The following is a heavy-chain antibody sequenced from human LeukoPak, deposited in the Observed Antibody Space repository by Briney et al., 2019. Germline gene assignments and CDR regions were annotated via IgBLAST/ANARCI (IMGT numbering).Heavy chain of an antibody. D-gene: IGHD4-17*01. J-gene: IGHJ6*02. CDR2: IYYSGST. Sequence: PSGTLSLTCTVSGGSISSYYWSWIRQPPGKGLEWIGYIYYSGSTNYNPSLKSRVTISVDTSKNQFSLKLSSVTAADTAVYYCARGNYGDYFTPSYGMDVWGQGTTVTVSS. CDR1: GGSISSYY. CDR3: ARGNYGDYFTPSYGMDV. V-gene: IGHV4-59*01.